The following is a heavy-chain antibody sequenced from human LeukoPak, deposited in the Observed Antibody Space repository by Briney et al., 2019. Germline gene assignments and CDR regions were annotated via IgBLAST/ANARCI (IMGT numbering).Heavy chain of an antibody. V-gene: IGHV3-74*01. Sequence: GGSLRLSCAASGFTFSDYWMHWVRQAPGKGLVWVSRLTSDGRGTSYADSVKGRFTMSRDNAKNTLFLQMNSLRDEDTAVYYCARGASTYSDYWGQGTPVTVSS. CDR3: ARGASTYSDY. CDR1: GFTFSDYW. J-gene: IGHJ4*02. CDR2: LTSDGRGT.